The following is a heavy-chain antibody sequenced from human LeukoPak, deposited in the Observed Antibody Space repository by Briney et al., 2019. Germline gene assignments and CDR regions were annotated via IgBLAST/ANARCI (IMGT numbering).Heavy chain of an antibody. D-gene: IGHD5-18*01. Sequence: KPSETLSLTCAVYGGSFSGYYWSWIRQPPGKGLEWIGYIYYSGSTNYNPSLKSRVTISVDTSKNQFSLKLSSVTAADTAVYYCARGKVDTAMVIDYWGQGTLVTVSS. CDR3: ARGKVDTAMVIDY. CDR2: IYYSGST. V-gene: IGHV4-59*01. J-gene: IGHJ4*02. CDR1: GGSFSGYY.